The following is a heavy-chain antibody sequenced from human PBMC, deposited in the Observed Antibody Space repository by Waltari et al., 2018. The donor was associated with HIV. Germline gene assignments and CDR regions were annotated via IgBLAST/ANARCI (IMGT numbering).Heavy chain of an antibody. V-gene: IGHV3-23*01. Sequence: EVHLLESGGGLAQPGGSLRLSCAASGFTFSSYAMNWVRQAPGKGLEWVSSISERRSSTYYADSVKGRFTISRDNSRNTLYLQMNSLRAEDTAVYYCAKDRVGTTCFDYWGQGTLVTVSS. D-gene: IGHD1-26*01. CDR2: ISERRSST. CDR3: AKDRVGTTCFDY. CDR1: GFTFSSYA. J-gene: IGHJ4*02.